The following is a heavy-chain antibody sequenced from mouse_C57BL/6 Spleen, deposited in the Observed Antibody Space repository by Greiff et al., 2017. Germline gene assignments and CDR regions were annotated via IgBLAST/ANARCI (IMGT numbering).Heavy chain of an antibody. J-gene: IGHJ1*03. D-gene: IGHD1-1*01. CDR2: SRNKANDYTT. CDR1: GFTFSDFY. V-gene: IGHV7-1*01. Sequence: EVKLVESGGGLVQSGRSLRLSCATSGFTFSDFYMEWVRQAPGKGLEWIAASRNKANDYTTEYSASVKGRFIVSRDTSQSILYLQMNALRAEDTAIYYCARDAWGTTGYFDVWGTGTTVTVSS. CDR3: ARDAWGTTGYFDV.